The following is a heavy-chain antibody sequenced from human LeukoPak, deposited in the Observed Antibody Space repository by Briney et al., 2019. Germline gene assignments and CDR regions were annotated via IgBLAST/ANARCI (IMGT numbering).Heavy chain of an antibody. Sequence: TLSLTCTVSGGSIRSGEYDWGWIRQPKGNGLELIGYIYSSGSTSYNPSLKSRVTISVDTSKNQFSLKLSSVTAADTAVYYCARGDYGEDYWGQGTLVTVSS. V-gene: IGHV4-30-4*08. CDR2: IYSSGST. CDR1: GGSIRSGEYD. CDR3: ARGDYGEDY. J-gene: IGHJ4*02. D-gene: IGHD4-17*01.